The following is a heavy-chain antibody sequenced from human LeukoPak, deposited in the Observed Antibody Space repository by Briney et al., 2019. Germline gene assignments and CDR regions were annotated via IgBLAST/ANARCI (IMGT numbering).Heavy chain of an antibody. CDR3: VRGARMGYDSSGYYAY. J-gene: IGHJ4*02. Sequence: SETLSLTCTVSGVPINSYYWSWLRQPAGKGLEWLGRTHISGSTNYNPSLKSRVTMSVDTSKNQFSLKLSSVTAADTAVYYCVRGARMGYDSSGYYAYWGQGTLVTVSS. D-gene: IGHD3-22*01. CDR1: GVPINSYY. V-gene: IGHV4-4*07. CDR2: THISGST.